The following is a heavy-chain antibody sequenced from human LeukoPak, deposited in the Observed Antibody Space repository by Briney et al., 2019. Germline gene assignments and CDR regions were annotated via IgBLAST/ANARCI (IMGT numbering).Heavy chain of an antibody. CDR3: ATETNGRHYDY. D-gene: IGHD1-14*01. V-gene: IGHV3-21*06. Sequence: GGSLRLSCTASGLTFSTSGFNWVRQAPGKGLEWVASIGPTGSDRYHVDSIKGRFTISRDNANNFLYLQMNSLRAEDTAVYYCATETNGRHYDYWGQGTLLTVSS. CDR1: GLTFSTSG. CDR2: IGPTGSDR. J-gene: IGHJ4*02.